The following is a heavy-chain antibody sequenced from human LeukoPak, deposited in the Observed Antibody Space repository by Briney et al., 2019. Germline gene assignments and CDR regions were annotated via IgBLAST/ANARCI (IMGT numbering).Heavy chain of an antibody. CDR2: IYYSGST. CDR3: ARDSSIANYYCYYGMDV. Sequence: SQTLSLTCTVSGGSISSGGYYWSWIRQHPGKGLEWIGYIYYSGSTYYNPSLKSRVTISVDTSKNQFSLKLSSVTAADTAVYYCARDSSIANYYCYYGMDVWGQGTTVTVSS. V-gene: IGHV4-31*03. CDR1: GGSISSGGYY. J-gene: IGHJ6*02.